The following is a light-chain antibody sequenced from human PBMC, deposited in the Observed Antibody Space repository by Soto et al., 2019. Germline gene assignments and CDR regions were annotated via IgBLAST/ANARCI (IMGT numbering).Light chain of an antibody. CDR1: QSIDNY. Sequence: DIQMTQSPSSLSASIGDRVTITCRAGQSIDNYLNWYQQKPGKAPNLLIYATSTLKSGVPSRFSGSGSGTEFTLTISSLQPDDFATYYCQHYKTYAVTFGQGTRLEIK. J-gene: IGKJ5*01. CDR3: QHYKTYAVT. CDR2: ATS. V-gene: IGKV1-39*01.